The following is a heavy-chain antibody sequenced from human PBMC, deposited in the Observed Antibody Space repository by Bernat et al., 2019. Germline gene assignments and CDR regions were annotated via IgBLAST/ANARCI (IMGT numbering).Heavy chain of an antibody. CDR3: ARHIGGNRDAFDI. CDR2: IDPSDSYT. Sequence: EVQLVQSGAEVKKPGESLRISCKGSGYSFTSYWISWVRQMPGKGLEWMGRIDPSDSYTNYSPSFQGHVAISAGKSIRTAYLQWSSLKASDTAMYYCARHIGGNRDAFDIWGQGTMVTVSS. D-gene: IGHD4-23*01. V-gene: IGHV5-10-1*03. J-gene: IGHJ3*02. CDR1: GYSFTSYW.